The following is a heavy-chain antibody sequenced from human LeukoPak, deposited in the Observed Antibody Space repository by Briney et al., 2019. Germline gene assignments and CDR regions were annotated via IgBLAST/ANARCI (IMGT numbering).Heavy chain of an antibody. V-gene: IGHV4-59*01. CDR3: ARSGYYYHSSGYFLR. CDR2: IYYSGST. J-gene: IGHJ4*02. CDR1: GGSISSYY. D-gene: IGHD3-22*01. Sequence: PSETLSLTCTVSGGSISSYYWSWIRQPPGKGLEWIGYIYYSGSTNYNPSLKSRVTISVDTSKNQFSLKLSSVTAADTAVYYCARSGYYYHSSGYFLRWGQGTLVTVSS.